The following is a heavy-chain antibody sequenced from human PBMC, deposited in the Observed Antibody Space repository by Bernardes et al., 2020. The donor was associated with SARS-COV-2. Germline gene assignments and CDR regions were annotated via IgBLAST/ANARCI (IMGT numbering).Heavy chain of an antibody. CDR1: GFIFTDHY. CDR2: MSGGTNYS. CDR3: ARGDVVSTRTFDV. J-gene: IGHJ3*01. Sequence: GGSLRLSCAASGFIFTDHYISWIRQAPGKGLEWISYMSGGTNYSKSADSLKGRFTISRDNAKNLVFLQMDSLRVEDTAIYYCARGDVVSTRTFDVWGQGPTVTVSS. V-gene: IGHV3-11*05. D-gene: IGHD2-21*01.